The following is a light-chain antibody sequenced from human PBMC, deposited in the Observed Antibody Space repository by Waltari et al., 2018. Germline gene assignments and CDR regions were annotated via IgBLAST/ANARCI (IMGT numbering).Light chain of an antibody. Sequence: QSALTQPASVSGCPGQSITVSWTGSSRDVRGYNSVSWYQQYPGKAPKLMIYDVSNRPSGVSNRFSGSKSGNTASLTISGLQAEDEADYYCSSYTTSSTLGFGGGTKLTVL. J-gene: IGLJ2*01. CDR3: SSYTTSSTLG. V-gene: IGLV2-14*03. CDR1: SRDVRGYNS. CDR2: DVS.